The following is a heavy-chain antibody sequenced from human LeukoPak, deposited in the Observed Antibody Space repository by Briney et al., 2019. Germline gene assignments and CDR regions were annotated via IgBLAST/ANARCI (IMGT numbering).Heavy chain of an antibody. CDR1: GGSISSYY. V-gene: IGHV4-59*01. D-gene: IGHD4-17*01. CDR3: ARDGLRGGYFDY. Sequence: PSETLSLTCTVSGGSISSYYWSWIRQPPGKGLEWIGYIYYSGSTNYNPSLKSRVTISVDTSKNQFSLKLSSVTAADTAVYYCARDGLRGGYFDYWGQGTLVTVSS. J-gene: IGHJ4*02. CDR2: IYYSGST.